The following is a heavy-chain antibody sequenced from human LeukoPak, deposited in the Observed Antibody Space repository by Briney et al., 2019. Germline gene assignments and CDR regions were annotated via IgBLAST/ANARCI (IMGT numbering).Heavy chain of an antibody. CDR3: ARQTYDNYYYYYYYMDV. Sequence: SETLSLTCTVSGYSISSGYYWGWIRQPPGKGLEWIGSIYYSGSTYYNPSLKSRVTISVDTSKNQFSLKLSSVTAADTAVYYCARQTYDNYYYYYYYMDVWGKGTTVTVSS. V-gene: IGHV4-38-2*02. CDR2: IYYSGST. D-gene: IGHD1-1*01. CDR1: GYSISSGYY. J-gene: IGHJ6*03.